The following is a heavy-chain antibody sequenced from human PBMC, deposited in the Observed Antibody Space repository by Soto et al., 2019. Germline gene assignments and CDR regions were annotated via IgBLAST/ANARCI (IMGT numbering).Heavy chain of an antibody. CDR3: ARSVRPLSRFDP. V-gene: IGHV3-53*01. CDR1: GFTVGLNF. Sequence: VGSLRLSCAASGFTVGLNFMTWVRQAPGKGLEWVSVINAGGTTYYADSVKGRFSISRDDSKNTVYLQMNSLRAEDTAFYYCARSVRPLSRFDPWGQGTLVTVSS. J-gene: IGHJ5*02. D-gene: IGHD3-10*01. CDR2: INAGGTT.